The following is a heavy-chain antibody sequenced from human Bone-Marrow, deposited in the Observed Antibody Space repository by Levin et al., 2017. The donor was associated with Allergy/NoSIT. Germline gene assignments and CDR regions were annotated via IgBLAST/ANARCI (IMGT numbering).Heavy chain of an antibody. V-gene: IGHV4-30-4*01. CDR2: IYYSGST. CDR3: ARARYSGYDLGYYFDY. D-gene: IGHD5-12*01. Sequence: SKTLSLTCTVSGGSISSGDYYWSWIRQPPGKGLEWIGYIYYSGSTYYNPSLKSRVTISVDTSKNQFSLKLSSVTAADTAVYYCARARYSGYDLGYYFDYWGQGTLVTVSS. J-gene: IGHJ4*02. CDR1: GGSISSGDYY.